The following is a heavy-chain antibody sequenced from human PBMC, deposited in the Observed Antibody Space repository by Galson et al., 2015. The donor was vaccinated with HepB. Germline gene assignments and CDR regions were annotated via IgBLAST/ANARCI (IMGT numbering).Heavy chain of an antibody. J-gene: IGHJ6*02. Sequence: ETLSLTCTVSGGSISSYYWSWIRQPPGKGLEWIGYIYYSGSTNYNPSLKSRVTISVDTPKNQFSLKLSSVTAADTAVYYCARVQGSVVVPAAIDYYGMDVWGQGTTVTVSS. CDR1: GGSISSYY. D-gene: IGHD2-2*01. CDR2: IYYSGST. V-gene: IGHV4-59*01. CDR3: ARVQGSVVVPAAIDYYGMDV.